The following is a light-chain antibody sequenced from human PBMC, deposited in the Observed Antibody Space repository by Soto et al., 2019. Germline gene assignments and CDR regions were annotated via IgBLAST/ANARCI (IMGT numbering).Light chain of an antibody. Sequence: QSALTQPASVSASPGQSITISCTGTSSGVGGYNYVSWYQQHPGKAPKLMIYDVSNRPSGVSNRFSGSKSGNTASLTISGLQAEDEADYYCSSYTSSSTPYVFGTGTKVTVL. CDR2: DVS. CDR1: SSGVGGYNY. V-gene: IGLV2-14*01. J-gene: IGLJ1*01. CDR3: SSYTSSSTPYV.